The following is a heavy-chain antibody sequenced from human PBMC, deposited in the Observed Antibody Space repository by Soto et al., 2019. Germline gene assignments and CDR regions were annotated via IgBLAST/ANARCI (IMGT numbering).Heavy chain of an antibody. CDR1: GGTFSSYA. V-gene: IGHV1-69*13. Sequence: ASVKVSCKASGGTFSSYAISWVRQAPGQGLEWMGGIIPIFGTANYAQKFQGRVTITADESTSTAYMELSSLRSEDTAVYYCARVDDSSGYIGYWGQGTLVTVSS. CDR3: ARVDDSSGYIGY. CDR2: IIPIFGTA. D-gene: IGHD3-22*01. J-gene: IGHJ4*02.